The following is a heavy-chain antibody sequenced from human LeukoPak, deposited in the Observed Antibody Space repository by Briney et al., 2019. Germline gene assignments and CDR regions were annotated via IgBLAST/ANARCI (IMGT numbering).Heavy chain of an antibody. D-gene: IGHD3-22*01. V-gene: IGHV1-2*02. J-gene: IGHJ4*02. Sequence: ASVKVSCKASGYTFTGYYMHWVRQAPGQGLEWMGWINPNSGGTNYAQKFQGRVTMTRDTSISTAYMELSRLRSDDTAVYYCARSRWYYDSSGYTSWGQGTLVTVSS. CDR1: GYTFTGYY. CDR2: INPNSGGT. CDR3: ARSRWYYDSSGYTS.